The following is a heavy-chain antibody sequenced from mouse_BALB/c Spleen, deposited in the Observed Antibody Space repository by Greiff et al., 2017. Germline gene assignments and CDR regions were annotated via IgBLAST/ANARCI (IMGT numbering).Heavy chain of an antibody. CDR2: ISSGGSYT. V-gene: IGHV5-9-3*01. CDR1: GFTFSSYA. J-gene: IGHJ3*01. CDR3: ARQRGY. Sequence: EVQVVESGGGLVKPGGSLKLSCAASGFTFSSYAMSWVRQTPEKRLEWVATISSGGSYTYYPDSVKGRFTISRDNAKNTLYLQMSSLRSEDTAMYYCARQRGYWGQGTLVTVSA.